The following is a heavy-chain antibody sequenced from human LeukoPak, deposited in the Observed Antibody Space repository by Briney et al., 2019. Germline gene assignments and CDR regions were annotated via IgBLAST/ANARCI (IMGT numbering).Heavy chain of an antibody. D-gene: IGHD2-2*01. Sequence: PGGSLRLSCAASGFTFSSYSMNWVRQAPGKGLEWVSSISSSSSYIYYTDSVKGRFTISRDNAKNSLYQQMNSLRAEDTAVYYCARDQGYCSSTSCYLRPYWGQGTLVTVSS. V-gene: IGHV3-21*01. CDR3: ARDQGYCSSTSCYLRPY. CDR1: GFTFSSYS. J-gene: IGHJ4*02. CDR2: ISSSSSYI.